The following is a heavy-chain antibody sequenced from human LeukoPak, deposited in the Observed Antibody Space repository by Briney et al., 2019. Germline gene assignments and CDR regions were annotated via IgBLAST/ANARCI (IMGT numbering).Heavy chain of an antibody. CDR2: ISAYNGNT. D-gene: IGHD3-3*01. J-gene: IGHJ5*02. CDR1: GGTFSSYA. Sequence: ASVKVSCKASGGTFSSYAISWVRQAPGQGLEWMGWISAYNGNTNYAQKLQGRVTMTTDTSTSTAYMELRSLRSDDTAVYYCARNPTIFGVEKQPETPGWFDPWGQGTLVTVSS. V-gene: IGHV1-18*01. CDR3: ARNPTIFGVEKQPETPGWFDP.